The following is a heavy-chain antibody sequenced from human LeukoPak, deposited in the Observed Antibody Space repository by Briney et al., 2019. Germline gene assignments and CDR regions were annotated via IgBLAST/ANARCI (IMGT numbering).Heavy chain of an antibody. Sequence: SAKVSCKASGGTFSSYAISWVRQAPGQGLEWMGGIIPIFGTANYAQKFQGRVTITTDESTSTAYMELSSLRSEDTAVYYCARGPRSTSPAPYYYYYMDVWGKGTTVTVSS. CDR3: ARGPRSTSPAPYYYYYMDV. CDR2: IIPIFGTA. J-gene: IGHJ6*03. D-gene: IGHD2-2*01. V-gene: IGHV1-69*05. CDR1: GGTFSSYA.